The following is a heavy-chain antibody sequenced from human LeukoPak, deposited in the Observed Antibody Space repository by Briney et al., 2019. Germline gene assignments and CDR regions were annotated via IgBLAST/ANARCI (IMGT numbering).Heavy chain of an antibody. V-gene: IGHV4-34*01. D-gene: IGHD6-13*01. CDR1: GGSFSGYY. CDR3: ASEAQQQLVN. J-gene: IGHJ4*02. CDR2: INHSGST. Sequence: SETLSLTCAVYGGSFSGYYWSWIRQPPGKGLEWIGEINHSGSTNYNPSLKSRVTISVDTSKNQFSLKLSSVTAADTAVYYCASEAQQQLVNWGQGTLVTVSS.